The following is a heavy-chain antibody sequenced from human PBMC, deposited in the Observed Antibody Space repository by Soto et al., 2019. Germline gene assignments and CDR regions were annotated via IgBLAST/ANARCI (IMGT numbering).Heavy chain of an antibody. CDR1: GGSISSTSYS. V-gene: IGHV4-39*01. CDR3: ARSRIEGATIDF. D-gene: IGHD1-26*01. J-gene: IGHJ4*02. Sequence: PSETLSLTCTVSGGSISSTSYSWGWIRQPPGKGLEWIGSIYYSGSTYYSPSLKGRVTISVDTSKNQFSLKLSSVTAADTALYYCARSRIEGATIDFWGQGTLVTVYS. CDR2: IYYSGST.